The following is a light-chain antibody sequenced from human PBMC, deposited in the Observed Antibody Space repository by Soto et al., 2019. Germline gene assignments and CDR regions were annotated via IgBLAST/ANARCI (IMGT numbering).Light chain of an antibody. CDR1: QSVSNN. CDR3: QQYNNWPPMYT. V-gene: IGKV3-15*01. Sequence: EIVMTQSPATLSVSPGERATLSCRASQSVSNNLAWYQQNPGQAPRLLIYGASTRATGTPARFSGSGSGTEFTLTISSLQSEDFAVYYCQQYNNWPPMYTFGQGTKLEIK. CDR2: GAS. J-gene: IGKJ2*01.